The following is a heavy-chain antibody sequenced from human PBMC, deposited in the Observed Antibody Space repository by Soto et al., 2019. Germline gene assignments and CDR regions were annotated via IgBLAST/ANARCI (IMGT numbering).Heavy chain of an antibody. D-gene: IGHD6-13*01. V-gene: IGHV6-1*01. CDR3: ARTMSAAGNNWFDT. CDR2: TYYRSKWYN. Sequence: PSQTLSLTCAISGDSFSSNSAALNWIRQSPSRGLEWLGRTYYRSKWYNDYAVSVKSRITINPDTSKNQFSLQLSSVTPEDTAVYYCARTMSAAGNNWFDTWGQGTLVTVSS. CDR1: GDSFSSNSAA. J-gene: IGHJ5*02.